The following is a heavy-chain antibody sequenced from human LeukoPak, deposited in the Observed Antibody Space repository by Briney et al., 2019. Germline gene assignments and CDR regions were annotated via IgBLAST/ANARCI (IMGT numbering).Heavy chain of an antibody. CDR1: GYTFTGYY. V-gene: IGHV1-2*06. J-gene: IGHJ4*02. D-gene: IGHD1-26*01. CDR2: INPNSGGT. Sequence: GASVKVSCKASGYTFTGYYMHWVRQAPGQGLEWMGRINPNSGGTNYAQKLQGRVTMTRDTSITTAYMELSRLRSDDTAVYYCARAESNNWDAKYYFDYWGQGTLVTVSS. CDR3: ARAESNNWDAKYYFDY.